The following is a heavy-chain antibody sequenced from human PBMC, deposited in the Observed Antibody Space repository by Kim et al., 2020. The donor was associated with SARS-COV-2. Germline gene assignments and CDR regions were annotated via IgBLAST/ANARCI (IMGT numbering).Heavy chain of an antibody. CDR2: IWDDGSKK. CDR3: ARDIITMVRGVIPFDY. V-gene: IGHV3-33*01. CDR1: GFTFSSYG. J-gene: IGHJ4*02. D-gene: IGHD3-10*01. Sequence: GGSLRLSCAASGFTFSSYGMNWVRQAPGKGLEWVADIWDDGSKKYYADSVKGRFTISRDNSKNTLYLQMNSLRAEDTAVYYCARDIITMVRGVIPFDYWGQGTLVTVSS.